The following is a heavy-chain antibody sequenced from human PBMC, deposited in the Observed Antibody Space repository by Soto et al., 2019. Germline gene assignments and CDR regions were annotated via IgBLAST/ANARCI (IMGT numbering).Heavy chain of an antibody. CDR2: IGGSGTGGRT. CDR1: CLTFSTYA. CDR3: AKSPGGLDGYNSDYYGMDV. Sequence: EVHLLESGGDLVQPGGSLSLYCTASCLTFSTYAMSWVRQATGKWLEWVSAIGGSGTGGRTYYADSVKGRFTIYRDNSKNTVYLQMNSLGADDTAVYYCAKSPGGLDGYNSDYYGMDVWGQGTTVTVSS. D-gene: IGHD5-12*01. V-gene: IGHV3-23*01. J-gene: IGHJ6*02.